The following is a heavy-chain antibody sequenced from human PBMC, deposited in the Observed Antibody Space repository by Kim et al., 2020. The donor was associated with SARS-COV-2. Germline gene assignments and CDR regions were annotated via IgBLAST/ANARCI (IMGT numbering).Heavy chain of an antibody. CDR2: TYYRSKWYN. CDR1: GDSVSSNSAA. V-gene: IGHV6-1*01. D-gene: IGHD3-10*01. Sequence: SQTLSLTCAISGDSVSSNSAAWNWIRQSPSRGLEWLGRTYYRSKWYNDYAVSVKSRITINPDTSKNQFSLQLNSVTPEDTAVYYCARKFTMVRGVITRYNWFDPWGQGTLVTVSS. J-gene: IGHJ5*02. CDR3: ARKFTMVRGVITRYNWFDP.